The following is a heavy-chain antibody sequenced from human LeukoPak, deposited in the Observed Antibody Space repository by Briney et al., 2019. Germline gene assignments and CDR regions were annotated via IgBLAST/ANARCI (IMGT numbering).Heavy chain of an antibody. CDR1: GGSISSSSYY. V-gene: IGHV4-39*02. D-gene: IGHD3-22*01. CDR2: IYYSGST. J-gene: IGHJ4*02. CDR3: ARDRVTPYYYDSSGYDY. Sequence: SEALSLXCTVSGGSISSSSYYWGWIRQPPEKGLEWIGSIYYSGSTYYNPSLKSRVTISVDTSKNQFSLKLSSVTAADTAVYYCARDRVTPYYYDSSGYDYWGQGTLVTVSS.